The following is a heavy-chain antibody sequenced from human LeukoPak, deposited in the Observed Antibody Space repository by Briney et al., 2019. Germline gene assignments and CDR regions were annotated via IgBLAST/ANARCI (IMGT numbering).Heavy chain of an antibody. V-gene: IGHV4-59*08. D-gene: IGHD2-15*01. CDR3: ARLDDSYYFDY. Sequence: NPSETLSLPCTVSDGSITNYDWSWVRQPPGKGLEWIGYIYYSGSTNYNPSLKSRVTISVDTSKNQFSLKLSSVTAADTAVYYCARLDDSYYFDYWGQGTLVTVSS. J-gene: IGHJ4*02. CDR1: DGSITNYD. CDR2: IYYSGST.